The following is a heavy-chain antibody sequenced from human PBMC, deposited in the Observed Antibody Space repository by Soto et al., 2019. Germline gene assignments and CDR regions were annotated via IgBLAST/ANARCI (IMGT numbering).Heavy chain of an antibody. CDR3: ARDTGGSYDY. CDR1: AFTFRSYG. Sequence: GGSLSLSCAASAFTFRSYGMHWVRQVPGKGLEWVGRTRNKASSYTTEYVPSVRGRFSISRDASKDSMYLQMNSLKTEDTAVYYCARDTGGSYDYWGQGALVTVSS. CDR2: TRNKASSYTT. V-gene: IGHV3-72*01. D-gene: IGHD1-26*01. J-gene: IGHJ4*02.